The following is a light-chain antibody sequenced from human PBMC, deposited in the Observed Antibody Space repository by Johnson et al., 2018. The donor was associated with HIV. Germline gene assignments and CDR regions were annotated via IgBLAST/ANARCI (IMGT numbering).Light chain of an antibody. Sequence: QSVLTQPPSVSAAAGQKVTISCSGSSSNIGNNYVAWYQQVPGTAPKLLIYDNNRRPSGVPDRFSGSKSGTSATLGITGLQTGDEAEYFCGTWDNSLRTAFCGSGTKGTVL. CDR1: SSNIGNNY. CDR3: GTWDNSLRTAF. CDR2: DNN. J-gene: IGLJ1*01. V-gene: IGLV1-51*01.